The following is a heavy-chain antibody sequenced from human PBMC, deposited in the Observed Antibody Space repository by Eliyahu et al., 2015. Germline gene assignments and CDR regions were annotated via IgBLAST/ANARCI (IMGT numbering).Heavy chain of an antibody. Sequence: EVQLLESGGGLVQPGGSXRLSCXXSXIXFSSXXXGWXRQAPGKGLEWVSVISGSGGDTYYADSVKGRFTISRDNSENTLYLQMNSLRAEDTAVYYCAKDPDTSGFPDAFDIWGQGTMVTVSS. V-gene: IGHV3-23*01. CDR2: ISGSGGDT. CDR1: XIXFSSXX. D-gene: IGHD3-22*01. CDR3: AKDPDTSGFPDAFDI. J-gene: IGHJ3*02.